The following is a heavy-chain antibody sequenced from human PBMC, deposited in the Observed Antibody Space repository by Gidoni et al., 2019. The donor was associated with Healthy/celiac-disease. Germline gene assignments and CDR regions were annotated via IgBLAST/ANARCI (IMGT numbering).Heavy chain of an antibody. Sequence: EVQLVESGGGLIQHGGSLRLSCAASGFTVSSNYMSWVRQAPGKGLEWVSVIYSGCSTYYADSVKGRFTISRDNSKNTLYLQMNSLRAEDTAVYYCARGAVTYYYDSSGYYYFDYWGQGTLVTVSS. D-gene: IGHD3-22*01. V-gene: IGHV3-53*01. CDR3: ARGAVTYYYDSSGYYYFDY. CDR1: GFTVSSNY. J-gene: IGHJ4*02. CDR2: IYSGCST.